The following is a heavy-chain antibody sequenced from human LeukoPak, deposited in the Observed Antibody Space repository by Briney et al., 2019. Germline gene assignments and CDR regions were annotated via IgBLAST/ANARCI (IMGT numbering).Heavy chain of an antibody. CDR3: ARGRRELKYAPDY. CDR2: IYYTAGA. V-gene: IGHV4-31*03. Sequence: SETLSLTCNVSGASMRSETHYWSWLRQHPGKGPEWIAYIYYTAGAYYNPPLESRVSISLDASENQFSLKLSSVTAADTAVYYCARGRRELKYAPDYWGQGTLVTVSS. CDR1: GASMRSETHY. D-gene: IGHD2-2*01. J-gene: IGHJ4*02.